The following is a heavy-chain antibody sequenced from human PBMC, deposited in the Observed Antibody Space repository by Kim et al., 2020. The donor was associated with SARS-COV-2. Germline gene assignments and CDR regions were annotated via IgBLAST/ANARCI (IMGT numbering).Heavy chain of an antibody. CDR2: ISSSTTNR. CDR3: ATGLRAAGPVG. V-gene: IGHV3-48*04. CDR1: GFTFSSYS. J-gene: IGHJ4*02. Sequence: GGSLRLSCVASGFTFSSYSMNWVRQAPGKGLEWVSHISSSTTNRYYADSVQGRFTISRDNAKNSLSLQMNSLRVEDTAVYYCATGLRAAGPVGWGQGTLV. D-gene: IGHD6-13*01.